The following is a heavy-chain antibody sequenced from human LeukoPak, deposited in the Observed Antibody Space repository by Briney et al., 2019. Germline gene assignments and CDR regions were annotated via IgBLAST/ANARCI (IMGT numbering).Heavy chain of an antibody. J-gene: IGHJ3*02. CDR1: GGTFSSYA. V-gene: IGHV1-18*01. CDR3: ANNYYDSSGPGPDFAFDI. Sequence: ASVKVSCKASGGTFSSYAISWVRQAPGQGLEWMGWISAYNGNTNYVQKLQGRVTMTTDTSTSTAYMELRSLRSDDTAVYYCANNYYDSSGPGPDFAFDIWGQGTMVTVSS. D-gene: IGHD3-22*01. CDR2: ISAYNGNT.